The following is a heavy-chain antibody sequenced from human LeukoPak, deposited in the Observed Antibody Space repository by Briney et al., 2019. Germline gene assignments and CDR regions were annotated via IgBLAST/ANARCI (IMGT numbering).Heavy chain of an antibody. CDR1: GFTVSSNY. D-gene: IGHD2-15*01. Sequence: PGGSLRLSCAASGFTVSSNYMSWVRQAPGKGLEWVAVISYDGSNKYYADSVKGRFTISRDNSKNTLYLQMNSLRAEDTAVYYCAKDFGSYCSGGSCYATGFDYWGQGTLVTVSS. J-gene: IGHJ4*02. CDR2: ISYDGSNK. CDR3: AKDFGSYCSGGSCYATGFDY. V-gene: IGHV3-30*18.